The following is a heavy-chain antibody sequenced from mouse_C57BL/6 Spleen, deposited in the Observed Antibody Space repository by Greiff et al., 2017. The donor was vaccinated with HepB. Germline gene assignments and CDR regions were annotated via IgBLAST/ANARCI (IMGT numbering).Heavy chain of an antibody. CDR3: TTAHWFAY. CDR1: GFNIKDDY. D-gene: IGHD1-3*01. CDR2: IDPENGDT. V-gene: IGHV14-4*01. J-gene: IGHJ3*01. Sequence: EVQLQQSGAELVRPGASVKLSCTASGFNIKDDYMHWVKQRPEQGLEWIGWIDPENGDTEYASKFQGKATITADPSSNTAYLQLSSLTSEDTAVDYCTTAHWFAYWGQGTLVTVSA.